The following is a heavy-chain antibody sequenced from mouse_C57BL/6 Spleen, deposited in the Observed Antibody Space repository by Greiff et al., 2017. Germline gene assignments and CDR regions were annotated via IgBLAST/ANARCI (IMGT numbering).Heavy chain of an antibody. D-gene: IGHD1-1*01. CDR3: TTYYYGSSGSYFDY. CDR2: IDPETGGT. CDR1: GYTFTDYE. V-gene: IGHV1-15*01. Sequence: QVQLKESGAELVRPGASVTLSCKASGYTFTDYEMHWVKQTPVHGLEWIGAIDPETGGTAYNQKFKGKAILTADKSSSTAYMELRSLTSEDSAVYYCTTYYYGSSGSYFDYWGQGTTLTVSS. J-gene: IGHJ2*01.